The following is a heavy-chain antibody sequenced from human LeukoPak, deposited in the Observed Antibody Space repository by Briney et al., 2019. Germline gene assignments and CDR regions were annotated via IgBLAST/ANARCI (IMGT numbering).Heavy chain of an antibody. Sequence: GGSLRLSCAASGFSFSSYAMHWVRQAPGKGLEWVAVISYDGSNKYYADSVKGRFTISRGNSKNTLYLQMNSLRAEDTAVYYCAKEAWGGGSYDYWGQGTLVTVSS. CDR1: GFSFSSYA. CDR3: AKEAWGGGSYDY. J-gene: IGHJ4*02. D-gene: IGHD1-26*01. CDR2: ISYDGSNK. V-gene: IGHV3-30-3*01.